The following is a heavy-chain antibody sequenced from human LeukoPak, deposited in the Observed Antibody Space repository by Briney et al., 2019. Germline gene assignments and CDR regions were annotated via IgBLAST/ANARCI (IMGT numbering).Heavy chain of an antibody. CDR2: IYYSGST. CDR1: GGSISSGGYY. J-gene: IGHJ3*02. V-gene: IGHV4-31*03. CDR3: ARDTGDYSNSHAFDI. D-gene: IGHD4-11*01. Sequence: SQTLSLTCTVSGGSISSGGYYWSWIRQHPGKGLEWIGYIYYSGSTYYNPSLKSRVTISVDTSKNQFSLKLSSVTAADMAVYYCARDTGDYSNSHAFDIWGQGTMVTVSS.